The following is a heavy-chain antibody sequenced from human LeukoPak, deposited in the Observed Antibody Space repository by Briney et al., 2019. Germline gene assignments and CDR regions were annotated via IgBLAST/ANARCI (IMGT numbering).Heavy chain of an antibody. CDR1: NYSISSGYY. V-gene: IGHV4-38-2*02. Sequence: SETLSLTCTVSNYSISSGYYWGWVRQSPGKGLEWIGEINHRGNTNYNPSLKSRVTISVDASQKQFSLRLTSVTAADTAKYYCARGRYLTTLGGAAAGFLDYWGQGSLVTVSS. CDR3: ARGRYLTTLGGAAAGFLDY. D-gene: IGHD6-13*01. CDR2: INHRGNT. J-gene: IGHJ4*02.